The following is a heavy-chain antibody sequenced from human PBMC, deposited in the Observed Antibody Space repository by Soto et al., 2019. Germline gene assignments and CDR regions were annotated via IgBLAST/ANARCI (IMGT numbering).Heavy chain of an antibody. CDR1: GFTFSSYS. D-gene: IGHD1-26*01. CDR2: ISSSSSYI. V-gene: IGHV3-21*01. Sequence: EVQLVESGGGLVKPGGSLRLSCAASGFTFSSYSMNWVRQAPGKGLEWVSSISSSSSYIYYVDSVKGRFTISRDNAKNSLYLQMNSLRAEDTAVYYCARDREGVGAGLFWGQGTMVTVSS. CDR3: ARDREGVGAGLF. J-gene: IGHJ3*01.